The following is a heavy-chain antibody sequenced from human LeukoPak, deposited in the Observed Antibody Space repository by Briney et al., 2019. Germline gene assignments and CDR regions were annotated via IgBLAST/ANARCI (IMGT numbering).Heavy chain of an antibody. J-gene: IGHJ4*02. Sequence: PGGSLRLSCAASGFTVSSNYMGWVRQAPDKGLEWVSVIYSGGTTYYADSVKGRFTISRDISKNTVFLQMNSLRAEDTAVYYCARNFSTSYNSWGQGILVTVSS. D-gene: IGHD2-2*01. CDR1: GFTVSSNY. V-gene: IGHV3-53*01. CDR2: IYSGGTT. CDR3: ARNFSTSYNS.